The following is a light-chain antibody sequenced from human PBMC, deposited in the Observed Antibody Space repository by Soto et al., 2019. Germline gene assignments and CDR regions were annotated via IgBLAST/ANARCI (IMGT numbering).Light chain of an antibody. V-gene: IGKV1-39*01. Sequence: IQMTQSPSSLSASVGDRVTITCRASQTINRYLSWYQQKPGKAPNLLISAASTLQAGVPSRFSGSESGTEFTITISSLQPEDFATDYCQQTYSSPWTFGQGTKVEIK. CDR1: QTINRY. CDR3: QQTYSSPWT. CDR2: AAS. J-gene: IGKJ1*01.